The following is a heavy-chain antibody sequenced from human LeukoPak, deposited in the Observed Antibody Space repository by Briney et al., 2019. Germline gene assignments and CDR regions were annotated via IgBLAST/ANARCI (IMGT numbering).Heavy chain of an antibody. J-gene: IGHJ3*02. D-gene: IGHD3-22*01. CDR2: ISSSSSYI. Sequence: PGGSLRLSCAASGFPFNTNWMHWVRQAPGKGLEWVSSISSSSSYIYYADSVKGRFTISRDNAKNSPYLQMNSLRAEDTAVYYCARDHYYDSSGYYDGRAFDIWGQGTMVTVSS. V-gene: IGHV3-21*01. CDR1: GFPFNTNW. CDR3: ARDHYYDSSGYYDGRAFDI.